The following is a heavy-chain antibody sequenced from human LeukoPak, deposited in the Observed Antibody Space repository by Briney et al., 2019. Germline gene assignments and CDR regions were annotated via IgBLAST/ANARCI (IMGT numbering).Heavy chain of an antibody. J-gene: IGHJ4*02. CDR2: IYPDDSDT. D-gene: IGHD2-15*01. V-gene: IGHV5-51*01. CDR1: GYSFTSNW. Sequence: GESLKISCKGSGYSFTSNWIGWVRQMPGKGLEWMGIIYPDDSDTRYSPSFQGQVTISADKSVSTAYLQWSSLKASDTAMYYCARHAPSRLGYCSGGSCYSSLDYWGQGTLVTVSS. CDR3: ARHAPSRLGYCSGGSCYSSLDY.